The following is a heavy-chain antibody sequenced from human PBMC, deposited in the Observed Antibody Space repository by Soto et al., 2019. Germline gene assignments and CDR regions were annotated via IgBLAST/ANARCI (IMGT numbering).Heavy chain of an antibody. CDR3: AKSLQPTREYYDFWSGYFDYYFDY. D-gene: IGHD3-3*01. J-gene: IGHJ4*02. Sequence: GGSLRLSCAASGFTFSSYAMSWVRQAPGKGLEWVSAISGSGGSTYYADSVKGRFTISRDNSKNTLYLQMNSLRAEDTAVYYCAKSLQPTREYYDFWSGYFDYYFDYWGQGTLVTVSS. V-gene: IGHV3-23*01. CDR2: ISGSGGST. CDR1: GFTFSSYA.